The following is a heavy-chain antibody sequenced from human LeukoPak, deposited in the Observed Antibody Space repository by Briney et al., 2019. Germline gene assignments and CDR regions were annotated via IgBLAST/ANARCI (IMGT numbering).Heavy chain of an antibody. CDR2: IYNSGSP. CDR3: ARQAYSSNLGWFDP. Sequence: SETLSLTCSVSVRSMCSSTYYWGWIRQPPGGGLEWIGKIYNSGSPCYNTSLKSRVTISVDPSKNQFSLKLSSVTAADTAVYYCARQAYSSNLGWFDPWGQGTLVTVSS. J-gene: IGHJ5*02. V-gene: IGHV4-39*01. D-gene: IGHD6-13*01. CDR1: VRSMCSSTYY.